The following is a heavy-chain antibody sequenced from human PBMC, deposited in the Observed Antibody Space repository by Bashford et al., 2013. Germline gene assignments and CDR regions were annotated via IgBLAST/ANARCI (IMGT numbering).Heavy chain of an antibody. J-gene: IGHJ3*01. V-gene: IGHV1-69*13. CDR2: IIPIFGTA. Sequence: SVKVSCKVSGYTLTELSMHWVRQAPGKGLEWMGGIIPIFGTANYAQKFQGRVTITADESTSTAYMELSSLRSEDTAVYYCAFGPGQWQTWGQGTMVTVSS. CDR3: AFGPGQWQT. CDR1: GYTLTELS. D-gene: IGHD6-19*01.